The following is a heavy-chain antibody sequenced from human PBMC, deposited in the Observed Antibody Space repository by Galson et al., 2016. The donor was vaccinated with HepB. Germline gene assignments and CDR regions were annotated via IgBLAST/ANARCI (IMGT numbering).Heavy chain of an antibody. CDR3: AREGMTTEAMLDY. Sequence: SLRLSCAASGFIFSSYGMHWVRQAPGKGLEWVAVIWNDGSNQYYVDSAKGRFTISRDNSKNTLYLQMNSLRAEDTAVYYCAREGMTTEAMLDYWGQGTLVTVAS. D-gene: IGHD4-17*01. J-gene: IGHJ4*02. CDR1: GFIFSSYG. V-gene: IGHV3-33*01. CDR2: IWNDGSNQ.